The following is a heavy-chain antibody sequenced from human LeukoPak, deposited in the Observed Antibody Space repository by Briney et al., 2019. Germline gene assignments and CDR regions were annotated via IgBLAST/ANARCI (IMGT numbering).Heavy chain of an antibody. CDR3: TRDRPRCDS. V-gene: IGHV3-21*01. Sequence: AGGSLRLSCAASGFTLSSYSMNWVRQAPGKGLEWVSPISSSSNYIYYADSVKGRFTISRDNARNSLYLQMNSLRAEDTAVYYCTRDRPRCDSWGQGTLVTVSS. CDR2: ISSSSNYI. CDR1: GFTLSSYS. J-gene: IGHJ5*01.